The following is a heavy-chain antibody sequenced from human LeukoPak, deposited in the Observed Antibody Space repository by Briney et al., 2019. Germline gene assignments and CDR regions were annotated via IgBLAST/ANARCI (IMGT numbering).Heavy chain of an antibody. CDR3: ARDLRGARYDAFDI. V-gene: IGHV4-39*07. D-gene: IGHD1-26*01. Sequence: KASETLSLTCTVSGGSISSSSYYWGWLRQTPGKGLEWIGSIYYSGSTYYNPSLKSRVTISVDTSKNQFSMKLSSVTAADTAVYYCARDLRGARYDAFDIWGQGTMVTVSS. J-gene: IGHJ3*02. CDR1: GGSISSSSYY. CDR2: IYYSGST.